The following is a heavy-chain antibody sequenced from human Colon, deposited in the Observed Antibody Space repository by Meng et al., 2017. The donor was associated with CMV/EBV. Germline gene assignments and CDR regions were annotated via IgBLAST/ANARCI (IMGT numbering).Heavy chain of an antibody. CDR1: GFTFSSYS. CDR2: ISSSSSYI. D-gene: IGHD1-26*01. Sequence: GESLKISCAASGFTFSSYSMNWVRQAPGKGLEWVSSISSSSSYIYYADSVKGRFTIPRDNAKNSLYLQMNSLRAEDTAVYYCARDRGVGALDYFDYWGQGTLVTVSS. J-gene: IGHJ4*02. V-gene: IGHV3-21*01. CDR3: ARDRGVGALDYFDY.